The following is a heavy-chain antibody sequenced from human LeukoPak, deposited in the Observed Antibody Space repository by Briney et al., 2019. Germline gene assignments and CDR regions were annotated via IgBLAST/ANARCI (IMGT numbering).Heavy chain of an antibody. D-gene: IGHD2-2*01. CDR2: INPSGGST. V-gene: IGHV1-46*01. CDR3: AGGGYCSSTSCYVGGQSWFDP. CDR1: GYTFTSYY. Sequence: GASVKVSCKASGYTFTSYYMHWVRQAPGQGLEWMGIINPSGGSTSYAQKFQGRVTMTRDMSTSTVYMELSSLRSEDTAVYYCAGGGYCSSTSCYVGGQSWFDPWGQGTLVTVSS. J-gene: IGHJ5*02.